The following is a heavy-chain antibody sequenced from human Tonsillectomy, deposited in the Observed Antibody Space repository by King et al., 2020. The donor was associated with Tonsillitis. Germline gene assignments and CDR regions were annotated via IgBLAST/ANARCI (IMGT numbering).Heavy chain of an antibody. D-gene: IGHD3-22*01. V-gene: IGHV3-30-3*01. Sequence: VQLVESGGGVVQPGRSLKLSCAASGFTFSSYAMHWVGQAPGKGLEWVAVISYDGSNKYYADSVKGRFTISRDNSKNTLYLQMNSLRAEDTAVYYCARDLDGYFGYWGQGTLVTVSS. CDR3: ARDLDGYFGY. CDR2: ISYDGSNK. CDR1: GFTFSSYA. J-gene: IGHJ4*02.